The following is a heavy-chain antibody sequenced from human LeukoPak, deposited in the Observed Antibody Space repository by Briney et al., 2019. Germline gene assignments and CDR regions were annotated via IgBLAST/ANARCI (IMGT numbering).Heavy chain of an antibody. CDR3: ARVNGGSYGIDY. D-gene: IGHD1-26*01. CDR1: GGSISSYY. V-gene: IGHV4-59*01. Sequence: SETLSLTCTVSGGSISSYYWSWIRQPPGKGLEWIGYIYYSGSTNYNPSLKSRVTISVDTSKNQFSLKLSSVTAADTAVYYCARVNGGSYGIDYWGQGTLVTVSS. J-gene: IGHJ4*02. CDR2: IYYSGST.